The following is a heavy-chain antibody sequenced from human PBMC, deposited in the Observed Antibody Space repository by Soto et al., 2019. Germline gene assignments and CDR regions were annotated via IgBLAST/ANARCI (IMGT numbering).Heavy chain of an antibody. CDR1: GFTFNNYG. CDR3: ARRQIPPPTRGAANARGGMDV. D-gene: IGHD6-13*01. CDR2: IWNDGSNS. J-gene: IGHJ6*02. Sequence: QVQLVESGGGVVQPGRSLRLSCAASGFTFNNYGMHWVRQAPGKVLEWLAVIWNDGSNSSYANSVKGRFTISRDNSKNTLYLQMSSLRAEDTAVYYCARRQIPPPTRGAANARGGMDVWGQGTTVTVSS. V-gene: IGHV3-33*01.